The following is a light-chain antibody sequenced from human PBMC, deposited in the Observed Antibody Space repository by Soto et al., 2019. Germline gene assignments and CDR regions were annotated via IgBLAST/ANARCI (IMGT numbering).Light chain of an antibody. CDR1: QSASSNY. V-gene: IGKV3-20*01. Sequence: ENVLTQSPGTLSLSPGERGTLSCRASQSASSNYLAWYQQKPGQAPRLLIYGASSRATGIPDRFSGSGSGTDFTLTISRLVPEDFAVYYCQQYGSSPLTFGGGTKVDIK. CDR2: GAS. J-gene: IGKJ4*01. CDR3: QQYGSSPLT.